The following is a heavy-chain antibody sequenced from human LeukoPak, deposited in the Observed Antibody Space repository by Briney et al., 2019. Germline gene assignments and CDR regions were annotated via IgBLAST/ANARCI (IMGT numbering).Heavy chain of an antibody. CDR2: ISSSANTI. Sequence: GGSLRLSCAASGFTFSNYEMNWVRQAPGKGLEWVSFISSSANTINYTDSVKGRFTISRDNAKNSLYLQMNSLRAEDTAIYYCARVLAAAGWDWGQGTPVTVSS. J-gene: IGHJ4*02. CDR3: ARVLAAAGWD. D-gene: IGHD6-13*01. CDR1: GFTFSNYE. V-gene: IGHV3-48*03.